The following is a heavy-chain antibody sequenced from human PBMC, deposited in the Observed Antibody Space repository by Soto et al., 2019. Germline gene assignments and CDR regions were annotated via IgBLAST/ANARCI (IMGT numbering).Heavy chain of an antibody. V-gene: IGHV5-51*01. Sequence: ESLKISCQSSGYTFSNFWIGWVRQLPGKGLEWMGIIYPGDHETRYSPSFHGKVTISADRSINTAYLQWNSLEASDTAFYFCARSPRSSPYFDYWGQGALVTVSS. D-gene: IGHD6-13*01. CDR1: GYTFSNFW. CDR2: IYPGDHET. CDR3: ARSPRSSPYFDY. J-gene: IGHJ4*02.